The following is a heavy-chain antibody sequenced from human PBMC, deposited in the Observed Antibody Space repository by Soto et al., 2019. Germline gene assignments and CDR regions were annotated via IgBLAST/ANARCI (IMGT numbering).Heavy chain of an antibody. CDR2: INPSGGST. J-gene: IGHJ5*02. V-gene: IGHV1-46*03. D-gene: IGHD3-10*01. Sequence: ASVKVSCKASGYTVTTYYIHWVRQAPGQGHEWMGIINPSGGSTTYAQKFQGRVTMTRDMSTRTVYMELSSLRSEDTAVYYCARGLELRGVTIVTSFLDPWGQGTLVTVSS. CDR3: ARGLELRGVTIVTSFLDP. CDR1: GYTVTTYY.